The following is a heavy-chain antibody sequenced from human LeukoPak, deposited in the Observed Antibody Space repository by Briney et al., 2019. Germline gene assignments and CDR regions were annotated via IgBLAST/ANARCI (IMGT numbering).Heavy chain of an antibody. Sequence: GGSLRLSCSASGFTFSSYAMHWVRQAPGKGLEYVSSISSNGGSTYYADSVKGRFTISRDNSRNTLFLQMSSLRTEDTAVYYCASPYSGYDYNFDHWGQGTLVTVSS. J-gene: IGHJ4*02. CDR3: ASPYSGYDYNFDH. CDR2: ISSNGGST. CDR1: GFTFSSYA. D-gene: IGHD5-12*01. V-gene: IGHV3-64D*06.